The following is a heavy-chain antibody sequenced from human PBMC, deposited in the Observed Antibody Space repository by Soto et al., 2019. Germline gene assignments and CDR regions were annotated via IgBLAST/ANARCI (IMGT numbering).Heavy chain of an antibody. CDR3: ARVSYDYVWGSYRPAYYYYGMDV. CDR1: GYSFTSYW. CDR2: IYPGDSDT. V-gene: IGHV5-51*01. J-gene: IGHJ6*02. D-gene: IGHD3-16*02. Sequence: GESLKISCKGSGYSFTSYWIGWVRQMPGKGLEWMGIIYPGDSDTRYSPSFQGQVTISADKSISTAYLQWSSLKASDTAMYYCARVSYDYVWGSYRPAYYYYGMDVWGQGTTVTVS.